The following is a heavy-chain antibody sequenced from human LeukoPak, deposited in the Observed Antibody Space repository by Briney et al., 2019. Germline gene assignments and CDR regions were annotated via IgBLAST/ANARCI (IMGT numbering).Heavy chain of an antibody. CDR2: IYHRGST. CDR1: GYSISSDYY. D-gene: IGHD1-26*01. CDR3: ARLESYYALAGY. Sequence: SETLSLTCAVSGYSISSDYYWGWIRQPPGKGLEWIGRIYHRGSTYYNPSLRTRVTISVDTSKNQFSLKLSSVTAADTAVYYCARLESYYALAGYWGQGTLVTVSS. V-gene: IGHV4-38-2*01. J-gene: IGHJ4*02.